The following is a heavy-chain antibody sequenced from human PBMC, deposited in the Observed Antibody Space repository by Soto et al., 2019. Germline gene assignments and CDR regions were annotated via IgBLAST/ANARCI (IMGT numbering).Heavy chain of an antibody. D-gene: IGHD1-1*01. Sequence: DVRLVESGGGLVQPGGSLRLSCAASRFTFSSYWMSWVRQAPGRGLEWVANIKEDGSDKYYADSVKGRFTISRDNAKKSLYVQMNSLRVEDTAVYYCARGIDDNAPFGMDVWGQGTTVTVSS. CDR3: ARGIDDNAPFGMDV. CDR1: RFTFSSYW. J-gene: IGHJ6*02. CDR2: IKEDGSDK. V-gene: IGHV3-7*01.